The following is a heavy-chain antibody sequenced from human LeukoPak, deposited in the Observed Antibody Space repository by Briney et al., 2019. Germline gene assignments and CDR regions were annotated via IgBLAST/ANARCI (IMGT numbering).Heavy chain of an antibody. CDR1: GFVFNSYE. Sequence: GGSLRLSCVASGFVFNSYEMSWVRQAPGKGLEWLSYITGRGDTIYYADSVRGRFTISRDNAKLSLFLQMNTLRAEDTALYYCARSLGPTKPFDFWSQGTLVTVSS. CDR2: ITGRGDTI. D-gene: IGHD5-24*01. J-gene: IGHJ4*02. CDR3: ARSLGPTKPFDF. V-gene: IGHV3-48*03.